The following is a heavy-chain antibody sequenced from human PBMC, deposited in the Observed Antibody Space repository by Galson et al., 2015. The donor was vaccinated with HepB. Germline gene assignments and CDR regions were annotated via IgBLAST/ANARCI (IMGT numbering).Heavy chain of an antibody. Sequence: SLRLSCAASGFIFSNYAMHWVRQAPGKVLEWVAVISYDGRHKFSEDSVKGRFTVSRDNSKNTLFLQVNSLRADDTAVYYCAKGLSSSWHWAPAQNPWYLAYWGQGTVVTVSS. J-gene: IGHJ4*02. CDR1: GFIFSNYA. CDR2: ISYDGRHK. D-gene: IGHD6-13*01. CDR3: AKGLSSSWHWAPAQNPWYLAY. V-gene: IGHV3-30*18.